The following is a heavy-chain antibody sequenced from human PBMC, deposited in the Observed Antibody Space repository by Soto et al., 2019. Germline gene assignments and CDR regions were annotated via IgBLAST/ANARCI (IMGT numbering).Heavy chain of an antibody. CDR3: AREGRITMVRGGWFDP. D-gene: IGHD3-10*01. V-gene: IGHV4-31*03. CDR2: IYYSGST. J-gene: IGHJ5*02. CDR1: GGSISSGGYY. Sequence: QVQLQESGPGLVKPSQTLSLTCTVSGGSISSGGYYWSWIRQHPGKGLEWIGYIYYSGSTYYNPSLKSRVTISVDTSQNQFSLKLSSVTAADTAVYYCAREGRITMVRGGWFDPWGQGTLVTVSS.